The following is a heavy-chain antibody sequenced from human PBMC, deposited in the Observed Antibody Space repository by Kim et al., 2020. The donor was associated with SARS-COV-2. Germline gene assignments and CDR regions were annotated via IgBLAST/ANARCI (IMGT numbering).Heavy chain of an antibody. CDR3: ASGQSGSY. D-gene: IGHD1-26*01. Sequence: GGSLRLSCAASGLTFSSYWMTWVRQAPGKGLEWVANIKQDGSAKYYVDSVKGRFTISRDNAKNSLFLQMNSLRAEDTAVYYCASGQSGSYWGQGTLVTISS. J-gene: IGHJ4*02. CDR2: IKQDGSAK. V-gene: IGHV3-7*01. CDR1: GLTFSSYW.